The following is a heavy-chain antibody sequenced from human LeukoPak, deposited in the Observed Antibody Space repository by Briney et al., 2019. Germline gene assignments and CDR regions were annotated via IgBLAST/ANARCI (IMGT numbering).Heavy chain of an antibody. CDR1: GFTFDDYA. CDR2: ISWNSGSI. V-gene: IGHV3-9*01. CDR3: ANYHYDSSGYYYVDAGYYFDY. D-gene: IGHD3-22*01. Sequence: GGSLRLSCAASGFTFDDYAMHWVRQAPGKGLEWVSGISWNSGSIGYADSVKGRFTISRDNAKNSLYLQMNSLRAEDTAVYYCANYHYDSSGYYYVDAGYYFDYWGQGTLVTVSS. J-gene: IGHJ4*02.